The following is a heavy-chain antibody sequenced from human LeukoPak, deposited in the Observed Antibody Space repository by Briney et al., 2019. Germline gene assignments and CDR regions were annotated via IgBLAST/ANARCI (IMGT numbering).Heavy chain of an antibody. CDR1: GFTFSDYY. D-gene: IGHD5-12*01. V-gene: IGHV3-11*01. Sequence: GGSLRLSCAASGFTFSDYYMSWIRQAPGKGLKWVSYISSSGSTIYYADSVKGRFTISRDNAKNSLYLQMNSLRAEDTAVYYCARDRRGIVATIAYFDYWGQGTLVTVSS. J-gene: IGHJ4*02. CDR3: ARDRRGIVATIAYFDY. CDR2: ISSSGSTI.